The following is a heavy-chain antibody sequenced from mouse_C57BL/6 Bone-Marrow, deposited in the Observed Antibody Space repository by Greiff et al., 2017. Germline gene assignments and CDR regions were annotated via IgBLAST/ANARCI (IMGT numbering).Heavy chain of an antibody. CDR3: ARSDITTPPY. V-gene: IGHV1-81*01. CDR2: IYPRSGNT. J-gene: IGHJ3*01. Sequence: LQESGAELARPGASVKLSCKASGYTFTSYGISWVKQRTGQGLEWIGEIYPRSGNTYYNEKFKGKATLTADKSSSTAYMELRSLTSEDSAVYFCARSDITTPPYWGQGTLVTVSA. CDR1: GYTFTSYG. D-gene: IGHD1-1*01.